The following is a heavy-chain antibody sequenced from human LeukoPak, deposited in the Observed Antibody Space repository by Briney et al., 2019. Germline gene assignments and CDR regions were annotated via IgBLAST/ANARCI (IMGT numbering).Heavy chain of an antibody. CDR3: ARDRSSSWHDY. D-gene: IGHD6-13*01. CDR2: IYSGGAK. V-gene: IGHV3-66*01. Sequence: GGSLRLFCAASGFTVGSNYMKWVRQAPGKGLEWVSVIYSGGAKYYADSVKGRFTISRDSSKNTLYLQMNRLRVEDTAVYYCARDRSSSWHDYWGQGILVTVSS. CDR1: GFTVGSNY. J-gene: IGHJ4*02.